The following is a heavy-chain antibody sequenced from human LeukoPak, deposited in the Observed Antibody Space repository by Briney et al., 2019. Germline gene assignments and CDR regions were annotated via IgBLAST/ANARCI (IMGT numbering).Heavy chain of an antibody. V-gene: IGHV3-23*01. CDR2: IDAGGGDT. CDR1: GFTFSSYS. D-gene: IGHD6-19*01. J-gene: IGHJ6*02. CDR3: GKPAKYWLVRGNGVDV. Sequence: TGGSLRLSCAASGFTFSSYSMNWVRQAPGKGLEWVASIDAGGGDTYHSDSVKGRFTISRDNSMNTLYLQMNSLRADDTAVYYCGKPAKYWLVRGNGVDVWGQGTTVTVSS.